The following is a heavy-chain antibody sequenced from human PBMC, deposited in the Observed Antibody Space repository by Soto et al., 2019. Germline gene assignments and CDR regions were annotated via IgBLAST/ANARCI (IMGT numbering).Heavy chain of an antibody. CDR1: GFTFSDYY. CDR3: ARDKIGDSRLIFDY. CDR2: ISSSGSTI. Sequence: QVQLVESGGGLVKPGGSLRLSCAASGFTFSDYYMSWIRQAPGKGLEWVSYISSSGSTIYYADSVKVRFTISRDNXXXXXYLQMNSLRAEDTAVYYCARDKIGDSRLIFDYWGQGTLVTVSS. J-gene: IGHJ4*02. D-gene: IGHD3-22*01. V-gene: IGHV3-11*01.